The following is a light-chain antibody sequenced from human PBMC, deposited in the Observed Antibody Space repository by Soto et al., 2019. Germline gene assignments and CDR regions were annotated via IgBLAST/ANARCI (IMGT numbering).Light chain of an antibody. Sequence: ETVMTQSPATLSVSPGERATLSCRASQSVSSNLAWYQQKPGQAPRLLIYDASTRATGIPARFSGSGSGTEFTLTISSLQSEGFAVYYCQHYNNWLALTFGGGTKVEIK. CDR2: DAS. CDR1: QSVSSN. J-gene: IGKJ4*01. V-gene: IGKV3-15*01. CDR3: QHYNNWLALT.